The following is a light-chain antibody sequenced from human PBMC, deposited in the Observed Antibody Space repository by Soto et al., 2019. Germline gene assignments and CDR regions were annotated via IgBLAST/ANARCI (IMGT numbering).Light chain of an antibody. Sequence: EIVLTQSPGTLCLSPGERATLSCRASQSVSSSYLAWYQQKPGQAPRLLIYGASSRATGIPDRFSGSGSGTDFTLTISRLEPEDFAVYFCQQYGSSPFTFGGGTKVEIK. CDR2: GAS. CDR1: QSVSSSY. CDR3: QQYGSSPFT. J-gene: IGKJ4*01. V-gene: IGKV3-20*01.